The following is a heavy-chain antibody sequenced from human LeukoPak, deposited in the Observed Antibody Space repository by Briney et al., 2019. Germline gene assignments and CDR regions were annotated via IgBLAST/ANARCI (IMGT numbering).Heavy chain of an antibody. CDR3: AKAFTTGWHNYDH. V-gene: IGHV3-9*01. CDR1: GFNFGGHA. Sequence: SLRLSCVASGFNFGGHAMHWVRQAPGKGLEWVSGIGWNGNSVGYADSVMGRFTISRDSAKNSLYLQMNSLRPEDTALYYCAKAFTTGWHNYDHWGQGTLVTVSS. J-gene: IGHJ5*02. CDR2: IGWNGNSV. D-gene: IGHD1/OR15-1a*01.